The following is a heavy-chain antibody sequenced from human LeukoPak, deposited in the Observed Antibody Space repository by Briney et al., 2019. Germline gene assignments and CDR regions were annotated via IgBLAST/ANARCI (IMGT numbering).Heavy chain of an antibody. D-gene: IGHD1-26*01. CDR3: ARESSSIVGTTPDAFDI. V-gene: IGHV4-59*12. J-gene: IGHJ3*02. CDR2: IYYSGST. Sequence: PSETLSLTCTVSGVSISSYYWSWIRQPPGKGLEWIGYIYYSGSTNYNPSLKSRVTISVDTSKNQFFLKLSSLTAADTAVYFCARESSSIVGTTPDAFDIWGQGTLVTVSS. CDR1: GVSISSYY.